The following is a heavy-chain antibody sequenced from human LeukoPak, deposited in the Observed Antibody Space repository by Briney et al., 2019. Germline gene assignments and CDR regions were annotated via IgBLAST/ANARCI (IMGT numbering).Heavy chain of an antibody. J-gene: IGHJ3*02. CDR2: IWYDGTNR. Sequence: GGSLRLSCTTSGFTFSTYGMHWVRQAPGKGLAWVAVIWYDGTNRYYADSVKGRFTISRDNSKNTLYLQMNSMRAEDTAVYYCARDQDRAFDIWGQGTVVTVSS. V-gene: IGHV3-33*01. CDR3: ARDQDRAFDI. CDR1: GFTFSTYG.